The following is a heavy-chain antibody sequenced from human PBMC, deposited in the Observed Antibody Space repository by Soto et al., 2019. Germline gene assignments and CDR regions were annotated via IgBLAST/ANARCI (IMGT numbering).Heavy chain of an antibody. Sequence: GGSLRLSRAASGFTFSSYWMHWVRQAPGKGLVWVSRINSDGSSTSYADSAKGRFTISRDNAKNTLYLQMNSLRAEDTAVYYCARPIVATKGDAFDIWGQGTMVTVSS. CDR1: GFTFSSYW. V-gene: IGHV3-74*01. J-gene: IGHJ3*02. CDR3: ARPIVATKGDAFDI. CDR2: INSDGSST. D-gene: IGHD5-12*01.